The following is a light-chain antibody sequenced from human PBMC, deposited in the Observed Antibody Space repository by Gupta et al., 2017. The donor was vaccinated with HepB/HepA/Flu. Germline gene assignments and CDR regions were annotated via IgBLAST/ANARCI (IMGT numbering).Light chain of an antibody. J-gene: IGLJ2*01. CDR3: CSYASTTVV. CDR2: EVK. CDR1: RRDVGSYDL. Sequence: QSAMTQPASVFGSPGESITISCTGTRRDVGSYDLVYWYQQHPGKDPKLMIYEVKTCTSGVSIRFSGSKSGNTASLTISGLQAEDEDDYYCCSYASTTVVFGGGTKLTVL. V-gene: IGLV2-23*02.